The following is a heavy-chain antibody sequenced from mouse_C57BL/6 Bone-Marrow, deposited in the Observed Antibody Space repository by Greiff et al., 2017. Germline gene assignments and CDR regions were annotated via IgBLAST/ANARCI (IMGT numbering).Heavy chain of an antibody. Sequence: VPRVESGPGLVAPSQSLSITCTVSGFSLTSYGVDWVRQPPGKGLEWLGVIWGGGSTNYSSALMSRLSISKDNSKSQVFLKMNSLQTDDTAMYYCAKNYYGRGAWFAYWGQGTLVTVSA. V-gene: IGHV2-9*01. CDR1: GFSLTSYG. D-gene: IGHD1-1*01. CDR3: AKNYYGRGAWFAY. J-gene: IGHJ3*01. CDR2: IWGGGST.